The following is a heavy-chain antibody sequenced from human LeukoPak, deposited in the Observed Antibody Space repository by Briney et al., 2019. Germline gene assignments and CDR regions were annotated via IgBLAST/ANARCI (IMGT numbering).Heavy chain of an antibody. V-gene: IGHV4-59*01. Sequence: GSLRLSCAASGFTFSSYWMSWIRQPPGKGLEWIGHISYRGSTNYNPSLKSRVTILVDTSKNQFSLNLRSVTAADSAVYYCAGAPNPDFFDYWGQGPLATVSS. J-gene: IGHJ4*02. CDR3: AGAPNPDFFDY. CDR2: ISYRGST. CDR1: GFTFSSYW.